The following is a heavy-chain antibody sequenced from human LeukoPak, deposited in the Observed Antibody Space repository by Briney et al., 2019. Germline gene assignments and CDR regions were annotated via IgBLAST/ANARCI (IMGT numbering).Heavy chain of an antibody. CDR3: AKDPSSSSGAFDI. Sequence: PGGSLRLSCAASGFTFSSYWMHWVRQAPGKGLVWVSRINTDGSSTSYADSVKGRFTISRDNSKNTLYLQMNSLRAEDTAVYYCAKDPSSSSGAFDIWGQGTMVTVSS. CDR1: GFTFSSYW. D-gene: IGHD3-22*01. CDR2: INTDGSST. V-gene: IGHV3-74*01. J-gene: IGHJ3*02.